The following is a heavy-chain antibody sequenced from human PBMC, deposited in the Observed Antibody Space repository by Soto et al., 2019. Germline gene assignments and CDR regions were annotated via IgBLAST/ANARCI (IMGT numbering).Heavy chain of an antibody. CDR1: GYTFTSYD. J-gene: IGHJ6*02. CDR2: MNPNSGNT. CDR3: ARDAESYYYYGMDV. V-gene: IGHV1-8*01. Sequence: QVQLVQSGAEVKKPRASVKVSCKASGYTFTSYDINWVRQATGQGLEWMGWMNPNSGNTGYAQKFQGRVTMTRNTSISTAYMELSSLRSEDTAVYYCARDAESYYYYGMDVWGQGTTVTVSS.